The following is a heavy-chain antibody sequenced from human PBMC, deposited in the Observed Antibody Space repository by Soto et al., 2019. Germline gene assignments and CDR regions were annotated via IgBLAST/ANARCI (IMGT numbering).Heavy chain of an antibody. V-gene: IGHV1-18*01. J-gene: IGHJ4*02. Sequence: QVQMVQSGTEVKKSGASVKVSCKASGYTFTSYGLSWVRQAPGQGLEWMGWISAYNGNTKYAQKVQDRVTMTTDTPTNTAYMELRSLRSDDTAVYYCVREEEVLRGVVSLAYWGQGTLVTVSS. CDR1: GYTFTSYG. CDR2: ISAYNGNT. D-gene: IGHD3-10*01. CDR3: VREEEVLRGVVSLAY.